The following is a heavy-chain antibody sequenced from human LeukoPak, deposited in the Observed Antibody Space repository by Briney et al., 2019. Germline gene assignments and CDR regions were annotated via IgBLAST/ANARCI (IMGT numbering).Heavy chain of an antibody. Sequence: SETLSLTCAVYGGSFSGYYWSWIRQPPGKGLEWIGEINHSGSTNYNPSLKSRVTISVDTSKNQFSLELSSVTAADTAVYYCARGTLNYGSGSRRASGWFDPWGQGTLVTVSS. CDR2: INHSGST. J-gene: IGHJ5*02. D-gene: IGHD3-10*01. CDR3: ARGTLNYGSGSRRASGWFDP. V-gene: IGHV4-34*01. CDR1: GGSFSGYY.